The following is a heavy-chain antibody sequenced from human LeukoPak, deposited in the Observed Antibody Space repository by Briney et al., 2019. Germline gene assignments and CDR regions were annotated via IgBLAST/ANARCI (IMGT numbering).Heavy chain of an antibody. D-gene: IGHD6-13*01. CDR1: GYTFTGYY. J-gene: IGHJ5*02. CDR3: AREWGYSSSWYNWFDP. CDR2: INPNSGGT. V-gene: IGHV1-2*02. Sequence: ASVKVSCKASGYTFTGYYMHWVRQAPGQGLEWMGWINPNSGGTNYAQKFQGRVTMTRDTSISTAYMELSRLRSDDTAVYYCAREWGYSSSWYNWFDPWGQGTLVTVSS.